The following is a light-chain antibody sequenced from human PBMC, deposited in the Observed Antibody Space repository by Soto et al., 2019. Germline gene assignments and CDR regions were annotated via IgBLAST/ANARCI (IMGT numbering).Light chain of an antibody. J-gene: IGKJ1*01. Sequence: EIVLTQSPGTLSLSPGERATLSCRASQTVSSSFLGWYQQKPGQAPRLLIYGASSRATGIPDRFSGSGSGTDFTLSVSGLETEDFATYYCQQRTNSPPWTFGQGTRVELK. CDR1: QTVSSSF. CDR2: GAS. CDR3: QQRTNSPPWT. V-gene: IGKV3D-20*02.